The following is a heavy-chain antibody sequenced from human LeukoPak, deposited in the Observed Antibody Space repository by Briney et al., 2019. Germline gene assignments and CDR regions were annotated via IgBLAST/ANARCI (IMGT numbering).Heavy chain of an antibody. D-gene: IGHD4-23*01. CDR3: ARVRVVTQDFDY. J-gene: IGHJ4*02. Sequence: SETLSLTCTVSGGSISSSSYYWGWIRQPPGKGLEWIGFISHSGNTNYNPSLKSRVTISIDTSKRQFSLNLSSVIAADTAVYYCARVRVVTQDFDYWGQGTLVTVSP. V-gene: IGHV4-61*05. CDR1: GGSISSSSYY. CDR2: ISHSGNT.